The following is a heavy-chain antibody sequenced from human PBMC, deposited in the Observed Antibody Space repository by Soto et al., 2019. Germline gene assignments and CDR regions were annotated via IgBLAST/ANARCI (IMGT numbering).Heavy chain of an antibody. CDR1: GGSISSSSYY. CDR2: IYYIGSA. D-gene: IGHD3-10*01. CDR3: ASPPDWGSANR. J-gene: IGHJ4*02. Sequence: QLQLQESGPGLVKPSETLSLTCTVSGGSISSSSYYLGWIRQPPGEGLEWIGSIYYIGSASYNPALKSRVTISVDTSKNQFSLKLTPVTAADTAVYYCASPPDWGSANRWGQGTRVTVSS. V-gene: IGHV4-39*01.